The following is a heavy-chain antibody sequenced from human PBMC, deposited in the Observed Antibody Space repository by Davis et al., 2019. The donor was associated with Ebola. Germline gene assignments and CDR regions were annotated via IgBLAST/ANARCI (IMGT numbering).Heavy chain of an antibody. CDR3: AGPAVVVAASGY. CDR2: IKQDGSEK. CDR1: GFTFISYW. Sequence: GESLKISCAASGFTFISYWMSWVRQAPGKGLEWVANIKQDGSEKYYVDSVKGRFTISRDNAKNSLYLQMNSLRAEDTAVYYCAGPAVVVAASGYWGQGTLVTVSS. V-gene: IGHV3-7*01. D-gene: IGHD2-15*01. J-gene: IGHJ4*02.